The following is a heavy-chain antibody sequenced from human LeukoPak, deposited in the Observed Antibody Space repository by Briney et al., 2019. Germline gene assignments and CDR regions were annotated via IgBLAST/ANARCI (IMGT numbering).Heavy chain of an antibody. CDR1: GGSISSYY. V-gene: IGHV4-59*01. D-gene: IGHD5-18*01. CDR2: IYYSGST. J-gene: IGHJ6*03. Sequence: SETLSLTCTVSGGSISSYYWSWIRQPPGKGLEWIGHIYYSGSTNYNPSLKSRVTISVDTSKNQISLKLSSVTAADTTVYYCARAPERWYSYGSYTYYYMDVWGKGTTVTVSS. CDR3: ARAPERWYSYGSYTYYYMDV.